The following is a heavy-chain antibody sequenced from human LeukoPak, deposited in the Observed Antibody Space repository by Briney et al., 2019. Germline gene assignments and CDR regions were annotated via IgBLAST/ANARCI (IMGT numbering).Heavy chain of an antibody. V-gene: IGHV3-23*01. CDR3: ARWMGQWLVPDY. Sequence: PGGSLRLSCAASGFTFSSYAMSWVRQAPGKGLEWVSAISGSGGSTYYADSVKGRFTISRDNAKNSLYLQMNSLRAEDTAVYYCARWMGQWLVPDYWGQGTLVTVSS. D-gene: IGHD6-19*01. J-gene: IGHJ4*02. CDR2: ISGSGGST. CDR1: GFTFSSYA.